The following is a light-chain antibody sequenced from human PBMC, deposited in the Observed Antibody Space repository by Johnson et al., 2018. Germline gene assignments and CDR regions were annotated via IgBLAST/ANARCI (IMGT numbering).Light chain of an antibody. V-gene: IGLV1-51*02. CDR1: SSNIGNNY. J-gene: IGLJ1*01. CDR3: GTWDGSLSAGNF. CDR2: ENN. Sequence: QSVLTQPPSVSAAPGQKVTISCSGSSSNIGNNYVSWYQQLPGTAPKLLIYENNKRPSGIPDRFSGSKSGTSATLGITGLQTGDEADYYCGTWDGSLSAGNFFGTGTKVTVL.